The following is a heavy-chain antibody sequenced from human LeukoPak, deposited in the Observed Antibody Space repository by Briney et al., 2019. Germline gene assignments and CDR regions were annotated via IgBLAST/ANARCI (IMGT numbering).Heavy chain of an antibody. V-gene: IGHV3-21*01. Sequence: GGSLRLSCAASAFTFSNYNMNWVRQAPGKGLEWVSSITSSSTYIYYADSVKGRFTISRDNAKNSLYLQMNSLRAEDTAVYYCARDLYSGSYSDYYYYYMDVWGKGTTVTVSS. D-gene: IGHD1-26*01. CDR2: ITSSSTYI. CDR1: AFTFSNYN. J-gene: IGHJ6*03. CDR3: ARDLYSGSYSDYYYYYMDV.